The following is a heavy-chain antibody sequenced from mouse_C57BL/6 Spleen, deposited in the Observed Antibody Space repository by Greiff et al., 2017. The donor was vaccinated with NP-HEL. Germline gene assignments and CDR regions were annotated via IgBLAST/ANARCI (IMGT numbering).Heavy chain of an antibody. CDR2: ISSGGSYT. CDR1: GFTFSSYG. D-gene: IGHD2-2*01. J-gene: IGHJ2*01. V-gene: IGHV5-6*01. Sequence: EVMLVESGGDLVKPGGSLKLSCAASGFTFSSYGMSWVRQTPDKRLEWVATISSGGSYTYYPDSVKGRFTISRDNAKNTLYLQMSSLKSDDTAMYYCAQDDYGYYWGQGTTLTVSS. CDR3: AQDDYGYY.